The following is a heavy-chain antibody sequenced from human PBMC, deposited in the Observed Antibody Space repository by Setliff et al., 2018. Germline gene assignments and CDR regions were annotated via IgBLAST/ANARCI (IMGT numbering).Heavy chain of an antibody. CDR3: AKVGPRGGYYESRGKLGLDAFDV. D-gene: IGHD3-22*01. CDR1: GFTFNTFA. Sequence: SLRLSCAASGFTFNTFAMHWVRQAPGTGLEWLALIWFDGSKEYYADSVKGRFSISRDNSKNTAYLEMNSLRVEDTAVYYCAKVGPRGGYYESRGKLGLDAFDVWGQGTMVTVSS. J-gene: IGHJ3*01. V-gene: IGHV3-33*06. CDR2: IWFDGSKE.